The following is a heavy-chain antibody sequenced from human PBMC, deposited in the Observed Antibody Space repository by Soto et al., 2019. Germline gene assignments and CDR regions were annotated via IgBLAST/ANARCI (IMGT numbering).Heavy chain of an antibody. D-gene: IGHD2-2*02. V-gene: IGHV3-30*18. Sequence: GGSLRLSCAASGFTFSSYGMHWVRQAPGKGLEWVAVISYDGSNKYYADSVKGRFTISRDNSKNTLYLQMDSLRAEDTAVYYCAKDQTKVVPAAIHYYYGMDVWGQGTTVTVSS. CDR1: GFTFSSYG. CDR2: ISYDGSNK. CDR3: AKDQTKVVPAAIHYYYGMDV. J-gene: IGHJ6*02.